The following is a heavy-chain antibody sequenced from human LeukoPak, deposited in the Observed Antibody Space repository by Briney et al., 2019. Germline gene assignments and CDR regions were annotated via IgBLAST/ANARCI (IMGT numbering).Heavy chain of an antibody. J-gene: IGHJ6*03. Sequence: GGSLRLSCAASGFTFSDYNMRWIRQAPGKGLEWVSSISRSGSTKYYADSVKGRFTISRDNAKNSLFLQMNSLRAEDTAVYYCAKPGSVTTFYYYYYMDVWGKGTTVTVSS. CDR3: AKPGSVTTFYYYYYMDV. CDR2: ISRSGSTK. CDR1: GFTFSDYN. V-gene: IGHV3-11*04. D-gene: IGHD4-11*01.